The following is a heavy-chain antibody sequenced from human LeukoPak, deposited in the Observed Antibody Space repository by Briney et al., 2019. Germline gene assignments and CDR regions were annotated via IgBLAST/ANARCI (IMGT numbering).Heavy chain of an antibody. D-gene: IGHD6-19*01. V-gene: IGHV1-18*01. Sequence: GASVKVSCKASGYTFTSYGITWVRQAPGQGLEWMGWISAYNGNTNYAQKLQGRVTVTTDTSTSTAYMELRSLRFDDTAVYYCARSNGWYSIYWGQGTLVTVSS. J-gene: IGHJ4*02. CDR3: ARSNGWYSIY. CDR1: GYTFTSYG. CDR2: ISAYNGNT.